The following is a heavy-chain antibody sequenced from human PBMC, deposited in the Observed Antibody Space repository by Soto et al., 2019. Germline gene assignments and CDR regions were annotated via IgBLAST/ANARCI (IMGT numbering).Heavy chain of an antibody. V-gene: IGHV3-74*01. D-gene: IGHD5-12*01. Sequence: PGGSLRLSCAASGFTFSSYWMHWVRQAPGQGLVWVSRTNNDGSATTYADSVRGRFTSFRDNAKNTLFLQMTSLGVEDTAVYYCAREMATISLGAFDIWGEGTMVTVSS. CDR1: GFTFSSYW. CDR3: AREMATISLGAFDI. CDR2: TNNDGSAT. J-gene: IGHJ3*02.